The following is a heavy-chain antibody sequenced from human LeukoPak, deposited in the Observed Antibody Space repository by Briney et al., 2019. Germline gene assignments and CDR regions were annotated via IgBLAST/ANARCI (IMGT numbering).Heavy chain of an antibody. CDR1: GFTFSDYY. CDR3: AGAIGYEDQHDSYYGMDV. J-gene: IGHJ6*02. Sequence: GGSLRLSCASSGFTFSDYYMSWIRQAPGKGLEWVAAISYDGSNKYYADSVRGRFTISRDNSDNTLYLQMNSLRAEDTAVYYCAGAIGYEDQHDSYYGMDVWGQGTTVTVSS. V-gene: IGHV3-30-3*01. D-gene: IGHD5-12*01. CDR2: ISYDGSNK.